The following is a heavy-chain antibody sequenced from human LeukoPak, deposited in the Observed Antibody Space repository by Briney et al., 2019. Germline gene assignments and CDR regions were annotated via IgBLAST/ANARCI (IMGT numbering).Heavy chain of an antibody. CDR2: VSSSGTTT. J-gene: IGHJ4*02. D-gene: IGHD5-24*01. CDR3: ARADRDGNKRFLD. CDR1: GFTFSSFS. Sequence: GGSLRLSCAASGFTFSSFSVIWARQAPGRGLEWVSYVSSSGTTTYYADSVKGRFTISRDNGKNLVSLQMNSLRDEDTAVYYCARADRDGNKRFLDWGQGTLVTVSS. V-gene: IGHV3-48*02.